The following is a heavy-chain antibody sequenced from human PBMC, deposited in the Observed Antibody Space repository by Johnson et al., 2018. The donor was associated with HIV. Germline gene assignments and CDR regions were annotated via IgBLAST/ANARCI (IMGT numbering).Heavy chain of an antibody. J-gene: IGHJ3*02. CDR3: ARHSTSSTMGAFDI. CDR1: GFTFSDYY. V-gene: IGHV3-66*04. CDR2: IYSGGST. D-gene: IGHD6-6*01. Sequence: VQLVESGGGLVKPGGSLRLSCAASGFTFSDYYMSWVRQAPGKGLEWVSVIYSGGSTYYADSVKGRFTISRDNSKNTLYLQMNSLRAEDTAVYYCARHSTSSTMGAFDIWGQGTMVTVSS.